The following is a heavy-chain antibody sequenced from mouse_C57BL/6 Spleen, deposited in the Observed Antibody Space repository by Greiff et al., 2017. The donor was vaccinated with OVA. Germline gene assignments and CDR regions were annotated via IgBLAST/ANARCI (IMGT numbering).Heavy chain of an antibody. Sequence: EVKLMESGGGLVKPGGSLKLSCAASGFTFSDYGMHWVRQTPEQGLEWVAYISSGSSTIYYADPVKGRVTISRDNAKNTLFLQMTSLRSEDTAMYYCARSSFDYWGQGATLTVSS. CDR1: GFTFSDYG. CDR2: ISSGSSTI. J-gene: IGHJ2*01. V-gene: IGHV5-17*01. CDR3: ARSSFDY. D-gene: IGHD1-3*01.